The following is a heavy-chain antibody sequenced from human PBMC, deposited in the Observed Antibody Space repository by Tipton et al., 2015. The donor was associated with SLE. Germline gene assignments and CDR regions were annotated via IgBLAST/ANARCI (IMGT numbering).Heavy chain of an antibody. J-gene: IGHJ4*02. CDR3: AKDATYYYGSGNYDY. V-gene: IGHV3-23*03. CDR1: GFTFSSYA. D-gene: IGHD3-10*01. CDR2: IYSGGST. Sequence: SLRLSCAASGFTFSSYAMSWVCQAPGKGLEWVSVIYSGGSTYYADSVKGRFTISRDNSKNTLYLQMNSLRAEDTAVYYCAKDATYYYGSGNYDYWGQGTLVTVSS.